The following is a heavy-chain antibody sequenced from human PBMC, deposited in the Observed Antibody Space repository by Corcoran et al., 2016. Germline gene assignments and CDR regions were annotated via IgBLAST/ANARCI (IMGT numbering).Heavy chain of an antibody. CDR1: GGSISSYY. V-gene: IGHV4-59*01. J-gene: IGHJ6*02. CDR2: IYYSGST. D-gene: IGHD3-3*01. Sequence: QVQLQESGPGLVKPSETLSLTCTVSGGSISSYYWSWIRQPPGKGLEWIGYIYYSGSTNYNPSLRSRVTISVDSSKNQFSLKLSSVTAADTAVDECARDRDDFWSGYYGPWGDYYGMDVWGQGTTVTVSS. CDR3: ARDRDDFWSGYYGPWGDYYGMDV.